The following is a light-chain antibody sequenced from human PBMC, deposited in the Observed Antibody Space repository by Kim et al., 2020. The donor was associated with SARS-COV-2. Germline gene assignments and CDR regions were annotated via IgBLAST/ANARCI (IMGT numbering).Light chain of an antibody. V-gene: IGLV1-40*01. CDR1: NSNIGAGYE. J-gene: IGLJ2*01. CDR3: QSYDTGLSGII. Sequence: SVTVSCTSSNSNIGAGYEVHWYQQFPGTAPKLLIYNDSRRPSGVPDRFSGSRSASSASLAITGLQAEDEADYYCQSYDTGLSGIIFGGGTKLTVL. CDR2: NDS.